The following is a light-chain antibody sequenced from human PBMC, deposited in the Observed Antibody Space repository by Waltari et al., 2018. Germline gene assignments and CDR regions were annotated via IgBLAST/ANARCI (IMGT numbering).Light chain of an antibody. J-gene: IGKJ4*01. CDR1: QRISRN. Sequence: EIVLTQSPATLSLSPGERATLSCRASQRISRNLGWYQQKLGQAPRLLNYEASKRATGIPARFSGSGSGTDFTLTISSLEPEDFAVYYCQQSSERPVTFGGGTKVEIK. CDR3: QQSSERPVT. V-gene: IGKV3-11*01. CDR2: EAS.